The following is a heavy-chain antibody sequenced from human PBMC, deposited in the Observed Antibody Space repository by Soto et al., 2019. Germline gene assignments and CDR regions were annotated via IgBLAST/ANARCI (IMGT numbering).Heavy chain of an antibody. Sequence: SETLSLTCAISGDSFSINSAALNLISHSPSRGLEWLGRTYYRSKWYNDYAVSVKSRITINPDTSKNQFSLQLNSVTPEDTAVYYCAWATSTRPDSSSGDYYYGMDVWGQGTTVTVSS. CDR2: TYYRSKWYN. D-gene: IGHD6-6*01. CDR1: GDSFSINSAA. V-gene: IGHV6-1*01. CDR3: AWATSTRPDSSSGDYYYGMDV. J-gene: IGHJ6*02.